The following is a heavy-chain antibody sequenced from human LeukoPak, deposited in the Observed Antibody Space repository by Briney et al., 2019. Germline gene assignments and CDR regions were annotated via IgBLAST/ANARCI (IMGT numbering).Heavy chain of an antibody. CDR2: IYYSGST. J-gene: IGHJ6*03. Sequence: SETLSLTCIVSGGSISSSSYYWGWIRQPPGKGLEWIGSIYYSGSTYYNPSLKSRVTISVDTSKNQFSLKLSSVTAADTAVYYCARDSLIAVAGTILSYYYYMDVWGKGTTVTISS. V-gene: IGHV4-39*07. CDR1: GGSISSSSYY. D-gene: IGHD6-19*01. CDR3: ARDSLIAVAGTILSYYYYMDV.